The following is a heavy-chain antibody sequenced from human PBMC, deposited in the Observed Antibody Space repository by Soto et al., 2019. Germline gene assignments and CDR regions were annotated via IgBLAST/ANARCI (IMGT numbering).Heavy chain of an antibody. J-gene: IGHJ6*02. CDR3: ARVTPGNNLYYFSGLDV. CDR2: ISYEGSNT. D-gene: IGHD1-1*01. Sequence: AGSLTLSCVASGFTFDTYGIHWVRQAPGKGLQRVALISYEGSNTYYADSVRGRFTISRDNSKNTLYLRISALRPEDTGVYYCARVTPGNNLYYFSGLDVWGQGTSVTVSS. V-gene: IGHV3-30-3*01. CDR1: GFTFDTYG.